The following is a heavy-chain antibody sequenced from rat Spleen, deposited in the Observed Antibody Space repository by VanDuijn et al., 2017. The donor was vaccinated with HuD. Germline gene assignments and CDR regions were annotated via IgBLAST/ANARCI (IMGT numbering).Heavy chain of an antibody. V-gene: IGHV2-70*01. CDR3: ARDFDY. J-gene: IGHJ2*01. Sequence: QVQLRESGPGLVQPSQTLSLTCTVSGFSLISYAVNWIRQPPGKGLEWMGTIWNDGSTDYNSALKSRLSISRDTSKSQVFLKMNSLQTEDTAIYLCARDFDYWGQGVMVTVSS. CDR2: IWNDGST. CDR1: GFSLISYA.